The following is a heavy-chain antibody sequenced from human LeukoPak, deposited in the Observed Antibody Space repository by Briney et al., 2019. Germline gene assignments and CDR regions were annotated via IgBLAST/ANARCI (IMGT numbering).Heavy chain of an antibody. D-gene: IGHD4-17*01. V-gene: IGHV3-21*01. Sequence: PGGSLRLSCAASGFSFSSYRMNWVRQAPGKGLEWVSSISSSSSYIYYADSVKGRFTISRDNAKNSLFLQMNSLRAEDTALYYCASDWDYGDYFDYWGQGTLVTVSS. CDR3: ASDWDYGDYFDY. J-gene: IGHJ4*02. CDR1: GFSFSSYR. CDR2: ISSSSSYI.